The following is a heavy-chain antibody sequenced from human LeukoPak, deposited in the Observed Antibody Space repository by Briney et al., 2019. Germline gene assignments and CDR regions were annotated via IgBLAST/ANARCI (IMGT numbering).Heavy chain of an antibody. CDR2: ISYDGSNK. CDR1: GFTFSSYA. D-gene: IGHD6-6*01. Sequence: GGSLRLSCAASGFTFSSYAMHWVRQAPGKGLEWVAVISYDGSNKYYADSVKGRFTISRDNSKNTLYLQMNSLRAEDTAVYYRARVYSSSFFDYWGQGTLVTVSS. J-gene: IGHJ4*02. CDR3: ARVYSSSFFDY. V-gene: IGHV3-30-3*01.